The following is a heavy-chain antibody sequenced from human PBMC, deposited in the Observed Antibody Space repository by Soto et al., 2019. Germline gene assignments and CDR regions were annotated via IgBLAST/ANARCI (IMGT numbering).Heavy chain of an antibody. CDR2: IIPIYGTA. D-gene: IGHD3-10*01. V-gene: IGHV1-69*12. CDR3: ALHYGSGSNYYYYGMEV. CDR1: GGTFSSYA. J-gene: IGHJ6*02. Sequence: QVQLVQSGAEVKKPGSSVKVSCKASGGTFSSYAISWVRQAPGQGLEWMGGIIPIYGTANYAQKFQGRVTITADESTSTSYMELSSLRSEDTAVYYCALHYGSGSNYYYYGMEVWGQRTTVTVSS.